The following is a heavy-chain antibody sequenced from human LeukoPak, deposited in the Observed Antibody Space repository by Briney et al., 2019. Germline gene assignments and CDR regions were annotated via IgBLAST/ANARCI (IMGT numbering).Heavy chain of an antibody. J-gene: IGHJ4*02. V-gene: IGHV1-58*02. CDR2: IVVGSGNT. CDR3: AAARSARYGSSTSCPSPHFDC. CDR1: GFTFTSSA. D-gene: IGHD2-2*01. Sequence: SVKVSCKASGFTFTSSAMQWVRQARGQRLEWIGWIVVGSGNTNYAQKFQERVTITRDMSTSTAYMELSSLRSEDTAVYYCAAARSARYGSSTSCPSPHFDCWGQGTLVTVSS.